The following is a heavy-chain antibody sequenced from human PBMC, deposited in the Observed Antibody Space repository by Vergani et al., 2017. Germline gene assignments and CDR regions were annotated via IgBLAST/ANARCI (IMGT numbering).Heavy chain of an antibody. J-gene: IGHJ6*03. CDR2: ISGSGGST. D-gene: IGHD3-3*01. CDR3: AKYGTEFWSGYFPALYYYYYYMDV. V-gene: IGHV3-23*01. CDR1: GFTFSSYA. Sequence: EVQLLESGGGLVQPGGSLRLSCAASGFTFSSYAMSWVRQAPGKGLEWVSAISGSGGSTYYADSVKGRFTISRDNSKNTLYLQMNSLRAEDTAVYYCAKYGTEFWSGYFPALYYYYYYMDVWGKGTTVTVSS.